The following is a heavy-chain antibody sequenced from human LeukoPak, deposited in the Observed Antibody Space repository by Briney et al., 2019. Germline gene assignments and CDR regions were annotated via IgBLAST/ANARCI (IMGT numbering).Heavy chain of an antibody. CDR3: ARLRALADTPDWFDP. V-gene: IGHV4-39*01. CDR1: GGSISSSSYY. D-gene: IGHD6-19*01. Sequence: PLETLSLTCTVSGGSISSSSYYWGWIRQPPGKGLEWIGSIHYSGSTYYNPSLKSRVTVSVDTSKNQFSLKLSSVTAAATAVYFCARLRALADTPDWFDPWGQGILVTVSS. J-gene: IGHJ5*02. CDR2: IHYSGST.